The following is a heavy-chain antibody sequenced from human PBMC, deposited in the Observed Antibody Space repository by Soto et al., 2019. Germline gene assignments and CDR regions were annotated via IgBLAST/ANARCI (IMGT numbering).Heavy chain of an antibody. Sequence: QVQLVQSGAEVKKPGASVKVSCKASGYSFTRYGISWVRQAPGQGLEWMGWISGYNANTNYPENLQGRVTMTTDTATSTAYMEVRNLIADDTAVYDCARMGDVPYYYYGLDVWGQGTTVTVSS. CDR2: ISGYNANT. CDR1: GYSFTRYG. V-gene: IGHV1-18*01. J-gene: IGHJ6*02. CDR3: ARMGDVPYYYYGLDV. D-gene: IGHD3-16*01.